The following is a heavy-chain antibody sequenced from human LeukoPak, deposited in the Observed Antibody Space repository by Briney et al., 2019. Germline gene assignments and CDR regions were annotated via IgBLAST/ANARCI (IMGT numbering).Heavy chain of an antibody. Sequence: GGSLRLSCAASGFTVSNNFMTWVRQAPGKGLEWVSAISXXXXSTYYADSVKGRFTISRDNSKNTLYLQMNSLRAEDTAVYYCAKVVGYCSGGSCYSIGYYFDYWGQGTLVTVSS. D-gene: IGHD2-15*01. CDR1: GFTVSNNF. J-gene: IGHJ4*02. V-gene: IGHV3-23*01. CDR2: ISXXXXST. CDR3: AKVVGYCSGGSCYSIGYYFDY.